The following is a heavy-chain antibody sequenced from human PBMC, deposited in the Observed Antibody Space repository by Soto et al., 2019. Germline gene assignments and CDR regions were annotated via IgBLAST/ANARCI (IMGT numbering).Heavy chain of an antibody. CDR2: VKSKDDGGTT. J-gene: IGHJ4*02. D-gene: IGHD2-21*02. V-gene: IGHV3-15*01. CDR1: RFTFANAW. Sequence: PWGSLRLSFEASRFTFANAWMIWVLPTPGKWLEWVGRVKSKDDGGTTDCAAPVKGRFTISRDDSENTLYLQMNSLRTEDTAIDYCTTAVFVTGFEYWGQGTLVTVSS. CDR3: TTAVFVTGFEY.